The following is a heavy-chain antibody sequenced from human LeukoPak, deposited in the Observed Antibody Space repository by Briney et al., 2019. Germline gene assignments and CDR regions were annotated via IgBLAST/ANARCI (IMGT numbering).Heavy chain of an antibody. CDR1: GGSISSGSYY. CDR2: IYTSGST. V-gene: IGHV4-61*02. D-gene: IGHD5-24*01. Sequence: SQTLSLTCTVSGGSISSGSYYWSWIRQPAGKGLEWIGRIYTSGSTNYNPSLKSRVTISVDTSKNQFSLKLSSVTAADTAVYYCAREAVGDGYNPEYFQHWGQGTLVTASS. CDR3: AREAVGDGYNPEYFQH. J-gene: IGHJ1*01.